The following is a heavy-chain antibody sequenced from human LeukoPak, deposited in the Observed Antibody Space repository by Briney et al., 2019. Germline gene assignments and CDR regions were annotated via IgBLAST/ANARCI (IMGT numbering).Heavy chain of an antibody. CDR1: GFTFINAW. CDR3: TTDGVGIEGATYDY. D-gene: IGHD1-26*01. J-gene: IGHJ4*02. Sequence: GGSLRLSCAASGFTFINAWMAWVRQAPGKGLEWVGRIKATPHGGTTDYAAPVKGRFTISRDNSKNMLYLQMNSLKTEDTAVYYCTTDGVGIEGATYDYWGQGTLVTVSS. CDR2: IKATPHGGTT. V-gene: IGHV3-15*01.